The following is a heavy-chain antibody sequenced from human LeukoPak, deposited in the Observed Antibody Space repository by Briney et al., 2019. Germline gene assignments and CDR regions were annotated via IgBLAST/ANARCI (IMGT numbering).Heavy chain of an antibody. V-gene: IGHV3-53*01. J-gene: IGHJ4*02. CDR3: ARDEMGRGALDY. Sequence: AGSLRLSCAASGFTVSSNYMSWVRHAPGKGLEWVSVIYSGGSTYDADSVKGRFTISRDNSKNTLYLHMKSLSAADTAVYYCARDEMGRGALDYWGQGTLVTVSS. CDR2: IYSGGST. D-gene: IGHD3-10*01. CDR1: GFTVSSNY.